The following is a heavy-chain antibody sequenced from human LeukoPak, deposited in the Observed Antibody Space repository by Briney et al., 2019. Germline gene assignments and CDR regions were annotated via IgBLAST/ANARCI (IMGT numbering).Heavy chain of an antibody. Sequence: SETLSLTCTVSGYSIRSGYYWGWIRQPPGKGLEWIGSIYHSGSTYYNPSLKSRVTISVDTSKNQFSLKLSSVTAADTAVYYCARGWGYYYYYMDVWGKGTTVTVSS. D-gene: IGHD7-27*01. CDR3: ARGWGYYYYYMDV. V-gene: IGHV4-38-2*02. J-gene: IGHJ6*03. CDR2: IYHSGST. CDR1: GYSIRSGYY.